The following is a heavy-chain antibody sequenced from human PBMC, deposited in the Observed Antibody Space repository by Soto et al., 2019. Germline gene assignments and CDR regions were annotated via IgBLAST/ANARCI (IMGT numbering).Heavy chain of an antibody. J-gene: IGHJ6*02. CDR3: ARPTAPLRYSDCMDV. D-gene: IGHD5-18*01. V-gene: IGHV1-69*13. CDR1: GGTFSSYA. Sequence: ASVKVSCKASGGTFSSYAISWVRQAPGQGLEWMGGIIPIFGTANYAQKFQGRVTITADESTSTAYMELSSLRSEDTAVYYCARPTAPLRYSDCMDVWGQGTTVTVS. CDR2: IIPIFGTA.